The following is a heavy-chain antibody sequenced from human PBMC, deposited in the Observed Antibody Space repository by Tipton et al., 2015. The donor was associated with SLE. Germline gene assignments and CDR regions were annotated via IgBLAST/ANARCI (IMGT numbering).Heavy chain of an antibody. CDR3: ARDTGALPDY. D-gene: IGHD3-10*01. Sequence: SLRLSCAASGFTFSDYYMSWVRQAPGKGLEWVANIKQDGSEKYYVDSVKGRFTISRDNAKNSLYLQMNSLRAEDTAVYYCARDTGALPDYWGQGTLVTVSS. J-gene: IGHJ4*02. V-gene: IGHV3-7*03. CDR2: IKQDGSEK. CDR1: GFTFSDYY.